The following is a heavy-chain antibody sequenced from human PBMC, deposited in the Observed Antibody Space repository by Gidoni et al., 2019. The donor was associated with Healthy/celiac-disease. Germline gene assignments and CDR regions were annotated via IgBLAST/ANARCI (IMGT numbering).Heavy chain of an antibody. D-gene: IGHD5-12*01. V-gene: IGHV3-30-3*01. J-gene: IGHJ4*02. Sequence: SRYAMHWVRQAPGKGLEWVAVISYDGSNKYYADSVKGRFTISRDNSKNTLYLQMNSLRAEDTAVYYCARDQGGFRRYFDYWGQGTLGTVSS. CDR1: SRYA. CDR3: ARDQGGFRRYFDY. CDR2: ISYDGSNK.